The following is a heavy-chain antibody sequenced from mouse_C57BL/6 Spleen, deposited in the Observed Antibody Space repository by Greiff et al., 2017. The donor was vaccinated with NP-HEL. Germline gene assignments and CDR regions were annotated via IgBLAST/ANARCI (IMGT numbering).Heavy chain of an antibody. Sequence: QVQLQQPGAELVRPGSSVKLSCKASGYTFTSYWMHWVKQRPIQGLEWIGNIDPSDSETHYNQKFKDKATLTVDKSSSTAYMQLSSLTSEDSAVYYCERPYYDYDVGFAYWGQGTLVTVSA. CDR2: IDPSDSET. CDR3: ERPYYDYDVGFAY. J-gene: IGHJ3*01. D-gene: IGHD2-4*01. CDR1: GYTFTSYW. V-gene: IGHV1-52*01.